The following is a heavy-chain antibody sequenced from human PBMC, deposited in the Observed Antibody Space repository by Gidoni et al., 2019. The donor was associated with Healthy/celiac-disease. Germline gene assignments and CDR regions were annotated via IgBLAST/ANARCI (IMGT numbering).Heavy chain of an antibody. Sequence: EVQLVESGGGLVKPGGSLSPSCAASGFTFTNYGMNWVRQAPGKGLEWVSSISSSSSYIYYADSVKGRFTISRDNAKNSLYLQMNSLRAEDTAVYYCARDKDYCTNGVCYKRIDYWGQGTLVTVSS. CDR1: GFTFTNYG. CDR3: ARDKDYCTNGVCYKRIDY. D-gene: IGHD2-8*01. CDR2: ISSSSSYI. J-gene: IGHJ4*02. V-gene: IGHV3-21*01.